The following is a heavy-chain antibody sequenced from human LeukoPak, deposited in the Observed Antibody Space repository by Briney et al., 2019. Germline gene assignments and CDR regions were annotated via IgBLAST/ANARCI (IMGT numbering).Heavy chain of an antibody. V-gene: IGHV3-23*01. D-gene: IGHD3-22*01. Sequence: GGSVRLSCAASGFTFSSYAMSWVRQAPGKGLEWVSAISGSGGSTYYADSVKGRSTISRDNSKNTLYLQMNSPRAEDTAVYYCAKAPHYYDSSYFDYWGQGTLVTVSS. CDR2: ISGSGGST. CDR3: AKAPHYYDSSYFDY. J-gene: IGHJ4*02. CDR1: GFTFSSYA.